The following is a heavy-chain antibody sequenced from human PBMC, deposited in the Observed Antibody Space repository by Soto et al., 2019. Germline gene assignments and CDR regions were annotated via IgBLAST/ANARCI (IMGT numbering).Heavy chain of an antibody. CDR1: GGSISSGGYY. CDR2: IYYSGST. Sequence: QVQLQESGPGLVKPSQTLSLTCTVSGGSISSGGYYWNWIRQHPGKGLDWIGYIYYSGSTYYNPSIKSRVSISVDTSKNHYSLKLTSVTAADTAVYYCARSVFPLGRGTLGTGSS. J-gene: IGHJ5*02. CDR3: ARSVFP. V-gene: IGHV4-31*03.